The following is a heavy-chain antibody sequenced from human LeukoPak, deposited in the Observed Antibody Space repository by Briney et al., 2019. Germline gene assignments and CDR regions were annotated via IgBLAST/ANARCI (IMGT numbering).Heavy chain of an antibody. J-gene: IGHJ4*02. CDR2: ISGSGGST. D-gene: IGHD3-22*01. CDR1: GFTFSSYG. V-gene: IGHV3-23*01. CDR3: AKEDYYDSSGQPADY. Sequence: PGGSLRLSCAASGFTFSSYGMSWVRQAPGKELEWVSAISGSGGSTYYADSVKGRFTISRDNSKNTLYLQMNSLRAEDTAVYYCAKEDYYDSSGQPADYWGQGTLVTVSS.